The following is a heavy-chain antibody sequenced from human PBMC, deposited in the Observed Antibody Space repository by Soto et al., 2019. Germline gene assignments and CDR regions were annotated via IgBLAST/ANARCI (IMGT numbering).Heavy chain of an antibody. CDR2: ISWHSGDI. J-gene: IGHJ4*02. V-gene: IGHV3-9*01. CDR1: GFSFDDYG. D-gene: IGHD2-2*03. Sequence: EVQLVESGGGSVQPGRSLRLSCAASGFSFDDYGMHWVRQGPGKGLEWVSGISWHSGDIYYADSVKGRFTISRDNAKRSLYLQMNSLRTEDTALYYCAKDNDLDREGPLDYWGQGILVTVSS. CDR3: AKDNDLDREGPLDY.